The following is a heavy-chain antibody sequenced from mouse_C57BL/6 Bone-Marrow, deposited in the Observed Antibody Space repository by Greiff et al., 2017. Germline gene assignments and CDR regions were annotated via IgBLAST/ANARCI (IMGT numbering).Heavy chain of an antibody. CDR1: GYTFTEYS. J-gene: IGHJ3*01. CDR3: ARHANWEFAY. V-gene: IGHV1-62-2*01. D-gene: IGHD4-1*01. CDR2: FYPGSGRI. Sequence: QVQLKESGAELVKPGASVKLSCKASGYTFTEYSIPWVKQRPGRGLEWIGWFYPGSGRIMYNEKFKDKATLTADKSSSTVYMELSRLTSEDSAVDFCARHANWEFAYWGKGTMVTVSA.